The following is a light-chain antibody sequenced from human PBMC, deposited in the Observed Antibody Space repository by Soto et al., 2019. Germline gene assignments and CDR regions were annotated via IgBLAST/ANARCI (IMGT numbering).Light chain of an antibody. Sequence: QSVLTQPPSVSGAPGQTVTIACSGSDSNIGAGYDLHWYQQVPGTAPKLLIHSNYLRASGVPDRFSASKSVTSASLAIVGLQADDEADYYCQSYDTRRGDWVFGGGTQLTVL. CDR2: SNY. CDR1: DSNIGAGYD. CDR3: QSYDTRRGDWV. V-gene: IGLV1-40*01. J-gene: IGLJ3*02.